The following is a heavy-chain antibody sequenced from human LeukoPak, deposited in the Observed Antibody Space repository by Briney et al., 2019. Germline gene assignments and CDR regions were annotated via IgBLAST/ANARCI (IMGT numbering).Heavy chain of an antibody. CDR1: GYTLTELS. Sequence: ASVKVSCKVSGYTLTELSMHWVRQAPGKGLEWMGGFDPEDGETIYAQKLQGGVTMTTDTSTSTAYMELRSPRSDDTAVYYCAREGDGGNPPGFDYWGQGTLVTVSS. D-gene: IGHD4-23*01. J-gene: IGHJ4*02. CDR3: AREGDGGNPPGFDY. CDR2: FDPEDGET. V-gene: IGHV1-24*01.